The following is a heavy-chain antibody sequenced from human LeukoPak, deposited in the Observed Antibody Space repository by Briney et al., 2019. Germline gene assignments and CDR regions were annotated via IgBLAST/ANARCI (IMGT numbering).Heavy chain of an antibody. J-gene: IGHJ6*04. CDR1: GYTFTGYY. CDR3: ARATRITMVRGVSSGDMDV. V-gene: IGHV1-2*04. Sequence: ASVKVSCKASGYTFTGYYMHWVRQAPGQGLEWMGWINPNSGGTDYAQKFQGWVTMTRDTSISTAYMELSRLRSDDTAVYYCARATRITMVRGVSSGDMDVWGKGTTVTVSS. D-gene: IGHD3-10*01. CDR2: INPNSGGT.